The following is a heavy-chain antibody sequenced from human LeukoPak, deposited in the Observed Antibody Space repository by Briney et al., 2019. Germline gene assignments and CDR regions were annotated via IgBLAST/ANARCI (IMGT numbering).Heavy chain of an antibody. CDR3: VRDGRSGERTASNI. Sequence: PGGSLRLSCAASGFNFRGDWMSWVRQAPGKGLESVAIIKEDAGEKYYVESVRGRFTISRDNAKNSLYLQMNNLRDEDTAVYYCVRDGRSGERTASNIWGQGTKVTVSS. V-gene: IGHV3-7*01. CDR2: IKEDAGEK. D-gene: IGHD3-10*01. CDR1: GFNFRGDW. J-gene: IGHJ3*02.